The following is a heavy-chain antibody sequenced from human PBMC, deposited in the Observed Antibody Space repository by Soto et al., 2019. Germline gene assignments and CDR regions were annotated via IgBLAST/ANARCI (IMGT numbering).Heavy chain of an antibody. CDR1: GFTFTSSA. Sequence: SVKVSCKASGFTFTSSAVQWVRQARGQRLEWIGWIVVGSGNTNYAQKFQERVTITRDMSTSTAYMELSSLRSEDTAVYYCAAEEEQLVYYYYGMDVWGQGTTVTVSS. J-gene: IGHJ6*02. CDR3: AAEEEQLVYYYYGMDV. D-gene: IGHD6-6*01. CDR2: IVVGSGNT. V-gene: IGHV1-58*01.